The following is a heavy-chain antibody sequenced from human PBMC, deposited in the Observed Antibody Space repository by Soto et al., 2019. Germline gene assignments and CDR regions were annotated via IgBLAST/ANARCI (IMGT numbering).Heavy chain of an antibody. V-gene: IGHV1-69*02. CDR1: GGTFSSYT. J-gene: IGHJ5*02. CDR2: IIPILGIA. Sequence: ASVKVSCKASGGTFSSYTISWVRQAPGQGLEWMGRIIPILGIANYAQKFQGRVTITADKSTSTAYMELSSLRSEDTAVYYCARGGYCSGGSCYGDNWFDPWGQGTLVTVSS. CDR3: ARGGYCSGGSCYGDNWFDP. D-gene: IGHD2-15*01.